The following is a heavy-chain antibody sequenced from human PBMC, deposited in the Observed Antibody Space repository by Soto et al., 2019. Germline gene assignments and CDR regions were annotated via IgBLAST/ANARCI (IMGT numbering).Heavy chain of an antibody. CDR2: ISSSSSYI. J-gene: IGHJ4*02. Sequence: GGSLRLSCAASGFTFSSYSMNWVRQAPGKGLEWVSSISSSSSYIYYADSVKGRFTISRDNAKNSLYLQMNSLRAEDTAVYYCASSVYSSSWYLVDYWGQGTLVTVSS. D-gene: IGHD6-13*01. V-gene: IGHV3-21*01. CDR3: ASSVYSSSWYLVDY. CDR1: GFTFSSYS.